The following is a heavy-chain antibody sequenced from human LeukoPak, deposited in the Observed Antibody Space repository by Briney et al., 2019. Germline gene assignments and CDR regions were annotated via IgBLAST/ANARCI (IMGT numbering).Heavy chain of an antibody. J-gene: IGHJ4*02. Sequence: SGTLSLTCTVSGGSISSSSYYWGWIRQPPGKGLEWIGSIYYSGSTYYNPSLKSRVTISVDTSKNQFSLKLSSVTAADTAVYYCARSTAMVTHWYFDYWGQGTLVTVSS. CDR2: IYYSGST. CDR3: ARSTAMVTHWYFDY. CDR1: GGSISSSSYY. D-gene: IGHD5-18*01. V-gene: IGHV4-39*01.